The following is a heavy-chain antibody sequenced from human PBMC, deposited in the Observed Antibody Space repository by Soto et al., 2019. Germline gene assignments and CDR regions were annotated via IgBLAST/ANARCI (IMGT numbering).Heavy chain of an antibody. CDR2: ISSSSSYT. V-gene: IGHV3-11*06. CDR1: GFTFSDYY. Sequence: PGGSLRLSCAASGFTFSDYYMSWIRQAPGKGLEWVSYISSSSSYTNYADSVKGRFTISRDNAKNSLYLQMNSLRAEDTAVYFCASSPIGTTIYYYYGMDVWGQGTTVTVSS. J-gene: IGHJ6*02. D-gene: IGHD1-7*01. CDR3: ASSPIGTTIYYYYGMDV.